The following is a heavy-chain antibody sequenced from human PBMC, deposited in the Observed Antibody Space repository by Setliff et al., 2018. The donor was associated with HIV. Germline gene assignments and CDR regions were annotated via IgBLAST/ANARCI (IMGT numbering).Heavy chain of an antibody. J-gene: IGHJ4*02. V-gene: IGHV1-18*01. CDR3: ARTILGGNLLDY. Sequence: ASVKVSCKASGYTFTNFGVTWVRQAPGQGLEWMGYINTYNGNRNFARKLQGRLTMTIDTSASIAYMELRSLRFEDTAVYYCARTILGGNLLDYWGQGTLVTVSS. CDR1: GYTFTNFG. D-gene: IGHD3-9*01. CDR2: INTYNGNR.